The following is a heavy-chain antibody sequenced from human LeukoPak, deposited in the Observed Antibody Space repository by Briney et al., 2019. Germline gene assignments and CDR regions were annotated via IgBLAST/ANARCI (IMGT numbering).Heavy chain of an antibody. D-gene: IGHD3-22*01. CDR1: GYTFTSYG. Sequence: GASVKVSCKASGYTFTSYGISWVRQAPRQGLEWMGWISAYNGNTNYAQKLQGRVTMTTDTSTSTAYMELRSLRSDDTAVYYCARDLHYYDSSGYYYSLDYWGQGTLVTVSS. J-gene: IGHJ4*02. V-gene: IGHV1-18*01. CDR2: ISAYNGNT. CDR3: ARDLHYYDSSGYYYSLDY.